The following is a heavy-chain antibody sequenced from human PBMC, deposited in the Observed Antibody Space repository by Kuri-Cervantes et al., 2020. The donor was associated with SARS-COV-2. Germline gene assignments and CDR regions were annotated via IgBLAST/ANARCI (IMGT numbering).Heavy chain of an antibody. CDR3: AKERDSLRTSGIAAAGTGFDY. Sequence: SETLSLTCTVSGGSISSYYWSWIRQPPGKGLEWIGYIYYSGSTNYNPSLKSRVTISVDTSKNQFSLKLSSVTAADTAVYYCAKERDSLRTSGIAAAGTGFDYWGQGTPVTVSS. D-gene: IGHD6-13*01. CDR1: GGSISSYY. CDR2: IYYSGST. J-gene: IGHJ4*02. V-gene: IGHV4-59*12.